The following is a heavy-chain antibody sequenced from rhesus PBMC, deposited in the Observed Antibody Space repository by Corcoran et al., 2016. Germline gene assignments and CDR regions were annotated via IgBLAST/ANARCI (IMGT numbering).Heavy chain of an antibody. CDR2: GNGSRT. J-gene: IGHJ1*01. CDR3: ASEPGIEYCTTTYCSSGYFEV. V-gene: IGHV4-169*02. Sequence: QVQLQESGPGLVKPSETLSVTCAVSGGSISSRYWSWLRQAPGKGLGWSGYGNGSRTHYNPSLKMRVTLSVDTSKNQLSLKLSSVTAADTAVYYCASEPGIEYCTTTYCSSGYFEVWGQGALVTVSS. D-gene: IGHD2-15*01. CDR1: GGSISSRY.